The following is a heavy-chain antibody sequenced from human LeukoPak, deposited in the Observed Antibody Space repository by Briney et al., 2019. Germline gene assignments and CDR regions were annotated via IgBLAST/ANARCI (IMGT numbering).Heavy chain of an antibody. V-gene: IGHV4-30-2*01. CDR1: GGSISSGGYY. Sequence: SETLSLACTVSGGSISSGGYYWSWIRQPPGKGLEWIGYIYHSGSTYYNPSLKSRVTISVDRSKNQFSLKLSSVTAADTAVYYCARGIAAAGTRWFDPWGQGTLVTVSS. CDR2: IYHSGST. J-gene: IGHJ5*02. D-gene: IGHD6-13*01. CDR3: ARGIAAAGTRWFDP.